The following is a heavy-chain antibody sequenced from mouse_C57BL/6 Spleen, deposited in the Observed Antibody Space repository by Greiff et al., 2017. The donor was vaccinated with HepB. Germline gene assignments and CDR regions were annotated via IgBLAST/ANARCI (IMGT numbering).Heavy chain of an antibody. D-gene: IGHD1-1*01. J-gene: IGHJ2*01. Sequence: QVQLQQPGAELVMPGASVKLSCKASGYTFTSYWMHWVKQRPGQGLEWIGEIDPSDSYTNYNQKFKGKSTLTVDKSSSTAYMQLRSLTSEDSAVYYCARRYGSSYTYFDYWGQGTTLTVSS. CDR3: ARRYGSSYTYFDY. V-gene: IGHV1-69*01. CDR1: GYTFTSYW. CDR2: IDPSDSYT.